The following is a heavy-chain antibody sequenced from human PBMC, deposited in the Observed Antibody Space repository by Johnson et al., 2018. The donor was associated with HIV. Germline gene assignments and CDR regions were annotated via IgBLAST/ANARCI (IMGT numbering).Heavy chain of an antibody. D-gene: IGHD5-12*01. CDR1: GFTFSSYG. Sequence: QVQLVESVGGVVQPGRSLRLSCAASGFTFSSYGMHWVRQAPGKGLEWVAFIRYDGSNKYYADSVKGRFTISRDNSKNTLYLQMNSLRAEDTAVYYCAKDRILSGYGPGAFDIWGQGTMVTVSS. CDR3: AKDRILSGYGPGAFDI. V-gene: IGHV3-30*02. J-gene: IGHJ3*02. CDR2: IRYDGSNK.